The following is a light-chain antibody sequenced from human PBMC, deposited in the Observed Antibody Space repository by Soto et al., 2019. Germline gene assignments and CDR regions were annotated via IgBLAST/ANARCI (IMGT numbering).Light chain of an antibody. V-gene: IGKV1-5*01. CDR3: QHYTLYSGP. J-gene: IGKJ5*01. CDR2: GAS. Sequence: RLTQSPSSLSASVGDTVTISCRASQDISTYLAWYQQKPGKAPTLLIFGASSLHNGVPPRFAGSGSGSEFTLTINRLQLDDFATYFCQHYTLYSGPFGQGTRV. CDR1: QDISTY.